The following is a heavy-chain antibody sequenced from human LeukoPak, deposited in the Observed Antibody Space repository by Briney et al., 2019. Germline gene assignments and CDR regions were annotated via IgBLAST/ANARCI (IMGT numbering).Heavy chain of an antibody. CDR3: ARGRGGSPSTYYFDY. CDR1: GYTFTGYY. D-gene: IGHD3-16*01. J-gene: IGHJ4*02. V-gene: IGHV1-8*03. CDR2: MNPNSGNT. Sequence: GASVKVSCKGSGYTFTGYYMHWVRQATGQGLEWMGWMNPNSGNTGYAQKFQGRVTITRNTSISTAYMELSSLRSEDTAVYYCARGRGGSPSTYYFDYWGQGTLVTVSS.